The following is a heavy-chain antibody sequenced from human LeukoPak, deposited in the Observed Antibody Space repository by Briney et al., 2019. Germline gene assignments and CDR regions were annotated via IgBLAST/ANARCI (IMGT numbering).Heavy chain of an antibody. D-gene: IGHD6-6*01. Sequence: GGSLRLSCAASGFTFSNAWMSWVRQAPGKGLEWVSAISGSGGSTYYADSVKGRFTISRDNSKNTLYLQMNSLRAEDTAVYYCAKQQLGSYYMDVWGKGTTVTVSS. V-gene: IGHV3-23*01. CDR1: GFTFSNAW. CDR3: AKQQLGSYYMDV. J-gene: IGHJ6*03. CDR2: ISGSGGST.